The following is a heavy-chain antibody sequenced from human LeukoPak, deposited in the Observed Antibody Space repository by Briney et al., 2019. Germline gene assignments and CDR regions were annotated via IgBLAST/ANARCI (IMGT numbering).Heavy chain of an antibody. J-gene: IGHJ4*02. CDR2: IYTSGST. CDR3: ARRVGIAGMFDY. D-gene: IGHD6-13*01. CDR1: GDSTSNYY. V-gene: IGHV4-4*07. Sequence: SETLSLTCTVSGDSTSNYYWSWIRQPAGKGLEWIGRIYTSGSTNYNPSLKSRVTMSVDTSKNQFSLKLSSVTAADTAVYYCARRVGIAGMFDYWGQGTLVTVSS.